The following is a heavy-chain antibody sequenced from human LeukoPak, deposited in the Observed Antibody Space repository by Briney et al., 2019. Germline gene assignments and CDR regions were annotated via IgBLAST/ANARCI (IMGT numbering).Heavy chain of an antibody. CDR3: ATDTGIVGATEFDY. Sequence: GGSLRLSCAASGFTFSSYSMNWVRQAPGKGLEWVSSISSSSSYIYYADSVKGRFTISRDNAKNSLYLQMNSLRAEDTAVYYCATDTGIVGATEFDYWGQGTLVTVSS. CDR2: ISSSSSYI. CDR1: GFTFSSYS. V-gene: IGHV3-21*01. D-gene: IGHD1-26*01. J-gene: IGHJ4*02.